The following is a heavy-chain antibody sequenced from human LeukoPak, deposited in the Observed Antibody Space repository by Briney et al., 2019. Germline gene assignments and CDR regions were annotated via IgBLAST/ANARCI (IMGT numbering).Heavy chain of an antibody. D-gene: IGHD4-11*01. Sequence: GSLRLSCAASGFTFSSYAMTWVRQAPGKGLEWVSTISGGGGSTNYTDSVKGRFTISRDNARKSLYLQMNTLRAEDTAVYYCASEFFPATTVPRDYWGQGTLVVIVSS. CDR3: ASEFFPATTVPRDY. CDR1: GFTFSSYA. J-gene: IGHJ4*02. V-gene: IGHV3-23*01. CDR2: ISGGGGST.